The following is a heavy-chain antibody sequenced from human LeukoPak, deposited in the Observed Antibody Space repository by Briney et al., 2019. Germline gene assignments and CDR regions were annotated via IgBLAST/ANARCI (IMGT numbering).Heavy chain of an antibody. Sequence: GGSLRLSCAASGFTFSSYAMSWVRQAPGKGLEWVANIKQDSSEKSYLDSVKGRFTISRDNAKNLVYLEMNSLRAEDTALYYCARDLRDSKYAVFDSWGQGILVTVSS. D-gene: IGHD4-4*01. J-gene: IGHJ4*02. V-gene: IGHV3-7*01. CDR1: GFTFSSYA. CDR3: ARDLRDSKYAVFDS. CDR2: IKQDSSEK.